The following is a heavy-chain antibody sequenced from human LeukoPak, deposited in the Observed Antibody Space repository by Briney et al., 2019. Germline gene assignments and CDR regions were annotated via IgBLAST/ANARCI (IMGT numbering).Heavy chain of an antibody. V-gene: IGHV4-39*01. Sequence: SETLSLTCTVPGGSISSSSYYWGWIRQPPGKGLEWIGSIYYSGSTYYNPSLKSRVTISVDTSKNQFSLKLSSVTAADTAVYYCARRTGALFDYWGQGTLVTVSS. D-gene: IGHD3-10*01. J-gene: IGHJ4*02. CDR3: ARRTGALFDY. CDR1: GGSISSSSYY. CDR2: IYYSGST.